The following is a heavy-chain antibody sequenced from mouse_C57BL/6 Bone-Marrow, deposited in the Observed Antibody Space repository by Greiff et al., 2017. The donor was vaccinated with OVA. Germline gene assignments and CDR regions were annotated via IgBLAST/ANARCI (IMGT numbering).Heavy chain of an antibody. J-gene: IGHJ1*03. CDR3: ARKMGSNHWYFDV. Sequence: QVQLQQSGAELVRPGASVKLSCKASGYTFTDYYINWVKQRPGQGLEWIARIYPGSGNTYYNEKFKGKATLTAEKSSSTAYMQLSSLTSEDSAVYFCARKMGSNHWYFDVWGTGTTVTVSS. CDR2: IYPGSGNT. D-gene: IGHD2-5*01. V-gene: IGHV1-76*01. CDR1: GYTFTDYY.